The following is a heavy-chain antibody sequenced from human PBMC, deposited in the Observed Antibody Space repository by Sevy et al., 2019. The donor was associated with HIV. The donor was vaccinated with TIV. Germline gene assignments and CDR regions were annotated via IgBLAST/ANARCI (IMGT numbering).Heavy chain of an antibody. V-gene: IGHV4-39*01. CDR1: GDSISSGSYY. Sequence: SETLSLTCTVSGDSISSGSYYWGWIRQPPGKGLEWIGNIYYGGDTYYNPSLKSRVTISVDTSKNQFSLKMRSVTAADTAVYYCARLGRNEGYFDYWGQGTLVTVPS. CDR2: IYYGGDT. D-gene: IGHD1-1*01. CDR3: ARLGRNEGYFDY. J-gene: IGHJ4*02.